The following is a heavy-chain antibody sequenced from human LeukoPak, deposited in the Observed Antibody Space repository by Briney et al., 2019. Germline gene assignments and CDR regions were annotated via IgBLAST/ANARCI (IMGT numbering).Heavy chain of an antibody. D-gene: IGHD5-12*01. V-gene: IGHV3-9*03. J-gene: IGHJ5*02. CDR2: ISWNSGSI. CDR1: GFTFDDYA. Sequence: GGSLRLSCAASGFTFDDYAMHWVRQAPGKGLEWVSGISWNSGSIGYADPVKGRFTISRDNAKNSLYLQMNSLRAEDMALYYCAKDSGRVATGWFDPWGQGTLVTVSS. CDR3: AKDSGRVATGWFDP.